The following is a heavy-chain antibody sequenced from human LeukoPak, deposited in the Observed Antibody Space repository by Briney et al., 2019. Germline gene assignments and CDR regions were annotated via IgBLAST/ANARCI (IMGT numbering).Heavy chain of an antibody. J-gene: IGHJ4*02. CDR2: INHSGST. D-gene: IGHD6-6*01. Sequence: GSLRLSCAASGFTFSSYGMHWVRQAPGKGLEWIGEINHSGSTNYNPSLKSRVTISVDTSKNQFSLKLSSVTAADTAVYYCARGSSSSGGDYWGQGTLVTVSS. CDR3: ARGSSSSGGDY. CDR1: GFTFSSYG. V-gene: IGHV4-34*01.